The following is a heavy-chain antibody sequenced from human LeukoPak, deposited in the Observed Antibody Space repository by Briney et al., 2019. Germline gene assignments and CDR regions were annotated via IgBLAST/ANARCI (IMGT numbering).Heavy chain of an antibody. D-gene: IGHD1-26*01. V-gene: IGHV1-2*02. J-gene: IGHJ6*02. CDR3: ARGGLGATPSPLESDPNYYYFYGMDV. CDR2: INPNSGGT. Sequence: ASVKVSCKASGYRFTDYYMHWVRQAPGERLEWMGWINPNSGGTKFAQKFQGRVTMTRDTSISTAYMELSRLRSDDTAVYSGARGGLGATPSPLESDPNYYYFYGMDVWGQGTTVTVSS. CDR1: GYRFTDYY.